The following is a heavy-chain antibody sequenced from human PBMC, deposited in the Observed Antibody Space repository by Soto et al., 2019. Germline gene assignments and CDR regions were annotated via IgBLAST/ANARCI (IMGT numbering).Heavy chain of an antibody. Sequence: ASAKVSCKVSGYTLTELSMHWVRQAPGKGLEWMGGFDPEYGETNYAQKFQGRVTMTEDTSTNTAYMELSSLRSEDTAVYYCARVRFNGSGSYYNVSWFDPWGQGTLVTVSS. CDR1: GYTLTELS. CDR2: FDPEYGET. CDR3: ARVRFNGSGSYYNVSWFDP. D-gene: IGHD3-10*01. V-gene: IGHV1-24*01. J-gene: IGHJ5*02.